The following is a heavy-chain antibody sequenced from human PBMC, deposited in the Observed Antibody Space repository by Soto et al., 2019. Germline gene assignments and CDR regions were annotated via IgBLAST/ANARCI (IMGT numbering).Heavy chain of an antibody. V-gene: IGHV3-73*01. D-gene: IGHD3-16*02. J-gene: IGHJ3*02. Sequence: EVQLGDSGGGLVQPGGSLTLSGADSGFTVSGSAVHWVLQASGKGLACVGRIRRKTNSYATAYAASVKGRFTISRDDSKNTAYLQMNSWKTEDTAVYYCTSHLGELSFPRAFDIWGQGTMVTVSS. CDR1: GFTVSGSA. CDR2: IRRKTNSYAT. CDR3: TSHLGELSFPRAFDI.